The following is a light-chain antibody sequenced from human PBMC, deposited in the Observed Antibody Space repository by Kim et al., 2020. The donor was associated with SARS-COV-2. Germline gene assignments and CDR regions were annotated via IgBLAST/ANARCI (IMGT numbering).Light chain of an antibody. CDR3: QQTYTTPLT. CDR1: QSISRY. J-gene: IGKJ4*01. V-gene: IGKV1-39*01. CDR2: AAV. Sequence: ASVGDKVTITCRASQSISRYLSWYQQNPGRAPNLLIYAAVNLQSGVPARFSGSGSGTDFTLTISSLQPEDFATYYCQQTYTTPLTFGGGSKVDIK.